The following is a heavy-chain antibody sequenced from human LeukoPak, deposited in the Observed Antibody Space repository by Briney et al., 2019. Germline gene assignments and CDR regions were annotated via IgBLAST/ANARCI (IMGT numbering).Heavy chain of an antibody. CDR3: ARANFLYCSSTSCLFDY. CDR2: INPNSGGT. J-gene: IGHJ4*02. Sequence: ASVKDSRKASGYTFTDYYMHWVRLAPGQGLEWMGWINPNSGGTNYVQKFQGWVTMTRDTSINTAYMELSRLTSDDTAVYYCARANFLYCSSTSCLFDYWGQGTLVTVSS. V-gene: IGHV1-2*04. D-gene: IGHD2-2*01. CDR1: GYTFTDYY.